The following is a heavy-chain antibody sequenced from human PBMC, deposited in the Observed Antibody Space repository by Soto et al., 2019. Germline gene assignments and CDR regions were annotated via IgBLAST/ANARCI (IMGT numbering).Heavy chain of an antibody. CDR2: VYYTGST. CDR3: VRTAREGAVAPHWFDR. CDR1: GASIRSTDFY. Sequence: SETLSLTCTVSGASIRSTDFYWSWIRQAPGKGLEWIGYVYYTGSTYYNPSLMSRLTISVDTSKNQFSLKLTSVTAAETAVYYCVRTAREGAVAPHWFDRWGQGTQVTVSS. J-gene: IGHJ5*02. D-gene: IGHD2-21*02. V-gene: IGHV4-30-4*01.